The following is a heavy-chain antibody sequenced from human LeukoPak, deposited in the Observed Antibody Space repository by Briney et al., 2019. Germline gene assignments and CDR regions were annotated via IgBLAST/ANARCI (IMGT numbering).Heavy chain of an antibody. CDR1: GGSISSGTYY. CDR3: ARGGRYYGSGELLLFDY. Sequence: SETLSLTCTVSGGSISSGTYYWGWIRQPPGKGLEWIGEINHSGSTNYNPSLKSRVTISVDTSKNQFSLKLSSVTAADTAVYYCARGGRYYGSGELLLFDYWGQGTLVTVSS. J-gene: IGHJ4*02. CDR2: INHSGST. D-gene: IGHD3-10*01. V-gene: IGHV4-39*07.